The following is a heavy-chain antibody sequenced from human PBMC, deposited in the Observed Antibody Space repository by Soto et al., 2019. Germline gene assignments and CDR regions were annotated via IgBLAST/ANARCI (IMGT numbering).Heavy chain of an antibody. D-gene: IGHD3-3*01. CDR3: ARDTLGGAFDFCH. CDR2: IYADGST. V-gene: IGHV3-66*01. J-gene: IGHJ4*02. CDR1: GFTVSGSP. Sequence: EVQLMESGGGLVQPGGSLRLSCAAPGFTVSGSPMTWGRQAPGRGLEWVLLIYADGSTYYADAVKDRFIISRDNSRNTLYLQMNSLRAEDTAIYYCARDTLGGAFDFCHGGQGTLVTVSS.